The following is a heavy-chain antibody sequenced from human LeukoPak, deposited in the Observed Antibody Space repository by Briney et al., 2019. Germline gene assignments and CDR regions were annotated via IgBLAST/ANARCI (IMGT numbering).Heavy chain of an antibody. CDR2: ISSSSSYI. Sequence: PGRSLRLSCAASGFTFSSYSMNWVRQAPGKGLEWVSSISSSSSYIYYADSVKGRFTISRDNAKNSLYLQMNSLRAEDTAVYYCARRDTRDAFDIWGQGTMVTVSS. V-gene: IGHV3-21*01. D-gene: IGHD5-18*01. CDR1: GFTFSSYS. CDR3: ARRDTRDAFDI. J-gene: IGHJ3*02.